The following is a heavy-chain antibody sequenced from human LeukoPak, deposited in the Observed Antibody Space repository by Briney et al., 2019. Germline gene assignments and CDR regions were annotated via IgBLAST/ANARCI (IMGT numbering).Heavy chain of an antibody. CDR3: ASMIAAAPYNWFDP. V-gene: IGHV4-59*01. D-gene: IGHD6-13*01. Sequence: SETLSLTCTASGGSFSSYYWSWIRQPPGKGLEWIGYIYYSGSTNYNPSLKSRVTISVDTSKDQFSLKLSSVTAADTAVYYCASMIAAAPYNWFDPWGQGTLVTVSS. CDR2: IYYSGST. J-gene: IGHJ5*02. CDR1: GGSFSSYY.